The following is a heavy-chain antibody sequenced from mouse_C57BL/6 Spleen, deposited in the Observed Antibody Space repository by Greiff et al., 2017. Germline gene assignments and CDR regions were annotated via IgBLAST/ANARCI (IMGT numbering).Heavy chain of an antibody. CDR3: ARPSYYFDY. V-gene: IGHV5-6*01. CDR1: GFTFSSYG. D-gene: IGHD6-1*01. Sequence: EVKVVESGGDLVKPGGSLKLSCAASGFTFSSYGMSWVRQTPDKRLEWVATISSGGSYTYYPDSVKGRFTISRDNAKNTLYLQMSSLKSEDTAMYYCARPSYYFDYWGQGTTLTVSS. J-gene: IGHJ2*01. CDR2: ISSGGSYT.